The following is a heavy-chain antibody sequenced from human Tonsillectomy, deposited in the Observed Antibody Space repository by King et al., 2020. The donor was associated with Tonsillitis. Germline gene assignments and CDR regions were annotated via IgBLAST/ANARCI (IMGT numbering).Heavy chain of an antibody. J-gene: IGHJ4*02. CDR2: IYYSGST. CDR1: GGSINSDIYY. V-gene: IGHV4-30-4*01. Sequence: VQLQESGPGLVKPSQTLSLTCTVSGGSINSDIYYWSWIRQPPGKGLEWIGYIYYSGSTYYNPSLKSRVTISVDTSKNQFSLKLSSVTAADTAVFYCARTYCGGYCWFDFWGQGTLVTVSS. D-gene: IGHD2-21*02. CDR3: ARTYCGGYCWFDF.